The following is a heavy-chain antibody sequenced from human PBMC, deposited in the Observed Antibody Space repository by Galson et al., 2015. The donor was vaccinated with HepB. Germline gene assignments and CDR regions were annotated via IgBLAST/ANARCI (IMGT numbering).Heavy chain of an antibody. CDR1: GYTFTSNG. D-gene: IGHD2-15*01. Sequence: SGAEVKKPGASVKVSCKASGYTFTSNGISWVRQAPGHGLEWMGWISANTGNTNYAQKFQGRVTLTRDTSTSSVHMELRSLRIDDTAVYYCARDRLHSLDYWGPGSLVTVSS. J-gene: IGHJ4*02. CDR2: ISANTGNT. V-gene: IGHV1-18*01. CDR3: ARDRLHSLDY.